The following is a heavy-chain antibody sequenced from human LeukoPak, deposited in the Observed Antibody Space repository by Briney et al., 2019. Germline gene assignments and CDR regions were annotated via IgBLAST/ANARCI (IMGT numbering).Heavy chain of an antibody. CDR1: GGSISSYY. CDR2: IYYSGST. V-gene: IGHV4-59*01. J-gene: IGHJ4*02. D-gene: IGHD3-22*01. CDR3: ARASPYYYDSSGYLDY. Sequence: SETLSLTCTVSGGSISSYYWSWIRQPPGKGLEWIGYIYYSGSTYYNPSLKSRVTISVDTSKNQFSLKLSSVTAADTAVYYCARASPYYYDSSGYLDYWGQGTLVTVSS.